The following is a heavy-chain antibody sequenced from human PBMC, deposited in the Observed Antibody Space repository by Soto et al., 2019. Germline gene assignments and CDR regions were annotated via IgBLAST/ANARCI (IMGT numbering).Heavy chain of an antibody. CDR2: INHSGST. Sequence: SETLSLTCAVYGGSFSGYYWSCIRQPPGKGLEWIGEINHSGSTNYNPSLKSRVTISVDTSKNQFSLKLSSVTAADTAVYYCASLRGGRGTTFHYYYYYMDVWGKGTTVTVSS. J-gene: IGHJ6*03. D-gene: IGHD1-7*01. CDR1: GGSFSGYY. CDR3: ASLRGGRGTTFHYYYYYMDV. V-gene: IGHV4-34*01.